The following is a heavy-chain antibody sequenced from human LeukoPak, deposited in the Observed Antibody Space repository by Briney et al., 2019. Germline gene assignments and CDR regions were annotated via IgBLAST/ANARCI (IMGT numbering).Heavy chain of an antibody. D-gene: IGHD3-3*01. J-gene: IGHJ5*02. Sequence: SETLSLTCAVYGGSFSGYYWSWIRQPPGKGLEWIGEINHSGSTNYNPSLKSRVTISVDTSKNQFSLKLSSVTAADTAVYYCARVGRSSTYYDFWSGYYGSSRWFDPWGQGTLVTVSS. CDR1: GGSFSGYY. V-gene: IGHV4-34*01. CDR2: INHSGST. CDR3: ARVGRSSTYYDFWSGYYGSSRWFDP.